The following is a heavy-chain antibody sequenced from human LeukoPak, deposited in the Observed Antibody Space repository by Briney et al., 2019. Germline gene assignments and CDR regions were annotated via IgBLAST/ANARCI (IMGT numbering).Heavy chain of an antibody. CDR1: GFTFSSYA. V-gene: IGHV3-23*01. Sequence: GGSLRLSCAASGFTFSSYAMSWVRQAPGKGLEWVSAISGSGGSTYYADSVKGRFTISRNNSKNTLYLQMNSLRAEDTAVYYCAKAGYGSSWYVPDYWGQGTLVTVSS. D-gene: IGHD6-13*01. CDR3: AKAGYGSSWYVPDY. J-gene: IGHJ4*02. CDR2: ISGSGGST.